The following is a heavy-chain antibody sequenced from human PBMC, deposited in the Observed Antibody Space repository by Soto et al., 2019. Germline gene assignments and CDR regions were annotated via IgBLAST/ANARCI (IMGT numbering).Heavy chain of an antibody. Sequence: GGSLRLSCAASGFTFGDYAMQLVRQAPGKGLECVSAISWNSGSIDYADSVKGRFTISRDNAKNSLYLQMNSLRAEDTALYYCAKSHTTSGWYVTTDYWGQGTRVTVSS. CDR2: ISWNSGSI. J-gene: IGHJ4*02. CDR1: GFTFGDYA. V-gene: IGHV3-9*01. CDR3: AKSHTTSGWYVTTDY. D-gene: IGHD6-19*01.